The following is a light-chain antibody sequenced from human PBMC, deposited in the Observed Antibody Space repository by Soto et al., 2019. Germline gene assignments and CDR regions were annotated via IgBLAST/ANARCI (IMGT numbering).Light chain of an antibody. V-gene: IGKV3-20*01. Sequence: EIVLTHSPGTLSLSPWERATLSCWASQSVSNRYLAWYQQKPGQAPSLLIYGASRRATGIPDRFSGSGSGTDFTLTISRLEPEDFAVYYCQQYDSSPITFGQGTRLEIK. J-gene: IGKJ5*01. CDR1: QSVSNRY. CDR3: QQYDSSPIT. CDR2: GAS.